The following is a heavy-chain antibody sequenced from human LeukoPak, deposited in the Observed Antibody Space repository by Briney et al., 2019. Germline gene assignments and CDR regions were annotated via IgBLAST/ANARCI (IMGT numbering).Heavy chain of an antibody. CDR1: GFTFSNYW. CDR3: ARTIRGY. Sequence: GGSLRLSCAVSGFTFSNYWMSWVRQAPGKGLEWVANIKEDGSEKHYVDSVKGRFTISRDNAKNSLYLQMNSLRVEDTAVYYCARTIRGYWGQGPLVTVSS. V-gene: IGHV3-7*03. J-gene: IGHJ4*02. D-gene: IGHD3-10*01. CDR2: IKEDGSEK.